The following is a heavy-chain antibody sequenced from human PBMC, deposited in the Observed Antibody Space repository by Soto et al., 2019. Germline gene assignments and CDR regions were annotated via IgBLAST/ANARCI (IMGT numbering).Heavy chain of an antibody. D-gene: IGHD3-3*01. V-gene: IGHV3-23*01. CDR3: AKDALAYYDFWS. CDR1: GLTFSSXA. J-gene: IGHJ4*02. CDR2: ISNSGRST. Sequence: LXLXCAASGLTFSSXAMSWVLQAPGKGLEWFSHISNSGRSTKYADSVKGRFTISRDNSKNTLYLQMNSLRAEDKAIYYCAKDALAYYDFWSWGQGTLVTVSS.